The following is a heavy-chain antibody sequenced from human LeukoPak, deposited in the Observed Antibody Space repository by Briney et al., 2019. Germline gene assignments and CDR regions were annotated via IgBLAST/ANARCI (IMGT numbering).Heavy chain of an antibody. Sequence: PGGSLRLSCAASGFTFDDFAMQWVRHAPGEGLEWVSGLYWISAATGYADSVKGRFTISRDNAKNSLYLQMNSLGPEDTAFYYCAKDTHVAVTGTFDSWGQGTLVTVSS. D-gene: IGHD6-19*01. CDR1: GFTFDDFA. V-gene: IGHV3-9*01. CDR2: LYWISAAT. J-gene: IGHJ4*02. CDR3: AKDTHVAVTGTFDS.